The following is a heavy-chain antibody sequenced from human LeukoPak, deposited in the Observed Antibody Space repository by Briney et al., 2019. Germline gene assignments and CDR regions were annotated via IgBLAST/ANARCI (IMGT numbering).Heavy chain of an antibody. CDR1: GFTFSTYA. CDR3: VKSSSGWYTVGNWFDP. Sequence: GGSLRLSCSASGFTFSTYAMYWIRQAPEKGLEYVSAIRSDGGSTYYADSVKGRFTISRDNSKNTLHLQMSSLRPEDTALYYCVKSSSGWYTVGNWFDPWGQGTLVTVSS. D-gene: IGHD6-19*01. J-gene: IGHJ5*02. CDR2: IRSDGGST. V-gene: IGHV3-64D*09.